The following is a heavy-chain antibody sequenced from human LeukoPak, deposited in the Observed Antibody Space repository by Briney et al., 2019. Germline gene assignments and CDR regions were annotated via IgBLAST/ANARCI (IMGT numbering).Heavy chain of an antibody. J-gene: IGHJ4*02. Sequence: GGSLRLSCAASGFTISTYWMHWVRQVPGKGLVWVSRINSDGSTTNYADAVKGRFAISRDNSKNTLYLQMNSLRAEDTAVYYCARRSSGIDYWGQGTLVTVSS. CDR2: INSDGSTT. CDR3: ARRSSGIDY. D-gene: IGHD3-22*01. V-gene: IGHV3-74*01. CDR1: GFTISTYW.